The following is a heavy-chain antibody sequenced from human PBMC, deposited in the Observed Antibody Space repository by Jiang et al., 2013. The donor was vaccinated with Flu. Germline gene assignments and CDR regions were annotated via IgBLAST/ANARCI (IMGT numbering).Heavy chain of an antibody. CDR3: ARHTGRRYYESSGYYYYGMDV. CDR2: IYYSGST. CDR1: GGSISSYS. J-gene: IGHJ6*04. Sequence: GPGLVKPSETLSLTCTVSGGSISSYSWSWIRQPPGKGLEWIGYIYYSGSTNYNPSLKSRVTISVDTSKNQFFLKLSSVTAADTAVYYCARHTGRRYYESSGYYYYGMDVWGKGTTVTVSS. V-gene: IGHV4-59*08. D-gene: IGHD3-22*01.